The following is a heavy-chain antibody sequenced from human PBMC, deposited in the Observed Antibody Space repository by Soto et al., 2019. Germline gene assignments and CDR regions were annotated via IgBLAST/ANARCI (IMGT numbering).Heavy chain of an antibody. CDR3: ARELPQRQVRNMDV. V-gene: IGHV4-31*03. Sequence: SETLSLTCSVSRGSIRSGSYYWSWIRQHPGKALEWIGYIFHSGNPYYNHSLQSRVTMSVDKSKNQFSLNLSSVTAADTAVYYCARELPQRQVRNMDVGGQGTTVTVSS. J-gene: IGHJ6*02. CDR1: RGSIRSGSYY. D-gene: IGHD1-1*01. CDR2: IFHSGNP.